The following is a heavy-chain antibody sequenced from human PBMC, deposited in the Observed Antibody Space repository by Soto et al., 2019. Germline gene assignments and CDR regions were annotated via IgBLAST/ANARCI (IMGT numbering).Heavy chain of an antibody. D-gene: IGHD3-3*02. J-gene: IGHJ4*02. CDR2: IHHSGRT. CDR1: DGSFSHYY. CDR3: ARGISESAGSIDY. Sequence: QLQVQQWGAGLLKPSDTLSLTCAVFDGSFSHYYWSWVRQTPEKGLEWIEEIHHSGRTNYNPSLTSRVTMSVDTLNIQFSLQLHSVIAADTAVYYCARGISESAGSIDYWGQGTLVTVSA. V-gene: IGHV4-34*01.